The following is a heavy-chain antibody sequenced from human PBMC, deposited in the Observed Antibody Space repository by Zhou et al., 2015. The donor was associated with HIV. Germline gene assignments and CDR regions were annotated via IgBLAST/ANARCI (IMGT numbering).Heavy chain of an antibody. D-gene: IGHD4-17*01. Sequence: QVQLVQSGTEVKKPGSSVKVSCKASGGTFSGSDISWVRQAPGQGLEWMGGINPLFNIEDYAQRFRGRLTISADKFTSTAYMELSSLRSEDTAVYYCAREWVRTTVTTRWFDPWGQGTLVTVSS. J-gene: IGHJ5*02. CDR1: GGTFSGSD. CDR3: AREWVRTTVTTRWFDP. CDR2: INPLFNIE. V-gene: IGHV1-69*17.